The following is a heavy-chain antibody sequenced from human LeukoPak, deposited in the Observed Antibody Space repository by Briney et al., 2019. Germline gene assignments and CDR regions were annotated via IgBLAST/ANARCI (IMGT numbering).Heavy chain of an antibody. Sequence: PSETLSLTCAVSSSSISSVYYWGWIRQPPGTGVDWIGSIYHGGTTNYNPSLKSRVTMSVDTSKNQFSLKLSSVTAADTAVYYCARVITMIANYGMDVWGQGTTVTVSS. V-gene: IGHV4-38-2*01. J-gene: IGHJ6*02. D-gene: IGHD3-22*01. CDR1: SSSISSVYY. CDR3: ARVITMIANYGMDV. CDR2: IYHGGTT.